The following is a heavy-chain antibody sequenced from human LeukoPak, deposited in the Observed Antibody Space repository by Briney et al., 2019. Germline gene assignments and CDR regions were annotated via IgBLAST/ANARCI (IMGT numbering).Heavy chain of an antibody. CDR1: GFTFSTYW. J-gene: IGHJ3*01. Sequence: GGSLRLSCAASGFTFSTYWMHWVRPVPGKGLVWVSRINSDGSITTYADSVKGRFTISRDNAKDTLYLQTNSLRVEDTAVYYCAGGISATGGGWGQGTMVTVSS. CDR3: AGGISATGGG. V-gene: IGHV3-74*01. D-gene: IGHD6-13*01. CDR2: INSDGSIT.